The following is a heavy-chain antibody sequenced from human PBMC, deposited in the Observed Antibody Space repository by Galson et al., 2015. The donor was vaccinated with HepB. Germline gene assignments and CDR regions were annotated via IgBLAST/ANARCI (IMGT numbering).Heavy chain of an antibody. CDR3: ARAIKLLWFGGDLDYYGMDV. D-gene: IGHD3-10*01. CDR2: ISAYSGNT. Sequence: SVKVSCKASGYTFNSYGTSWVRQAPGQGLEWMGWISAYSGNTKYAQKFQGRVTMTTDTSTSTAYLELRSLRSDDTAVYYCARAIKLLWFGGDLDYYGMDVWGQGTTVTVSS. CDR1: GYTFNSYG. V-gene: IGHV1-18*04. J-gene: IGHJ6*02.